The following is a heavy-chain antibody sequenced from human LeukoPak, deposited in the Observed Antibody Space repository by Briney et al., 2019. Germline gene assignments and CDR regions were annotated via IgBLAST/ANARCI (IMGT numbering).Heavy chain of an antibody. D-gene: IGHD3-22*01. CDR3: AREVSEGFDF. CDR2: FGTRSTSV. CDR1: GFTFSGYS. V-gene: IGHV3-21*01. J-gene: IGHJ4*02. Sequence: GGSLRLSCTASGFTFSGYSMNWIRQAPGKGLEWVSSFGTRSTSVYHAGSVKGRFAISRDNAKNSLCLQMNSLRAEDTALYYCAREVSEGFDFWGPGTLVTVSS.